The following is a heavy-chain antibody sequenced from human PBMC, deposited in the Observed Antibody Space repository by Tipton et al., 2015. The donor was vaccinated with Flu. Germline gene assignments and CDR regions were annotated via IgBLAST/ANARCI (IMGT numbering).Heavy chain of an antibody. V-gene: IGHV4-59*01. J-gene: IGHJ5*02. D-gene: IGHD3-10*01. CDR2: VFYTGST. Sequence: TLSLTCSVSGGSISSYYGSWIRQPPGKGLEWIGYVFYTGSTDYNPSLKSRVTISVDTSKNQFSLEVISVTAADTAVYYCARIQGGYYGSGCYDTWGQGMLIVVSS. CDR3: ARIQGGYYGSGCYDT. CDR1: GGSISSYY.